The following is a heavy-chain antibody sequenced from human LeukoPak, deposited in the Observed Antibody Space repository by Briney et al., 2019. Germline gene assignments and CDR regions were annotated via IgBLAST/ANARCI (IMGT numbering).Heavy chain of an antibody. V-gene: IGHV3-21*01. J-gene: IGHJ4*02. Sequence: GGSLRLSCAASQFTFGHYTMNWVRQAPGKGLEWVSSISSSGRFTHYGDAVKGRFTISRDNTKNSLYLQMNSLRADDTAVYYCARNSSSWYYFDYWGQGTLVTVSS. CDR1: QFTFGHYT. CDR2: ISSSGRFT. D-gene: IGHD6-13*01. CDR3: ARNSSSWYYFDY.